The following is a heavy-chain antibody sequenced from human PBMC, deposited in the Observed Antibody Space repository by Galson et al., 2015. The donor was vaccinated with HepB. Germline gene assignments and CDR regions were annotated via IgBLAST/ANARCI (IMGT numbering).Heavy chain of an antibody. Sequence: SVKVSCKASGYTFNNYGINWVRQAPGQGLEWMGWISVYNGNTNYAQKFQHRATMTTDTSTSTAYLEVRSLRFDDTAVYYCARDHLRFLEWLSTDYSYYYYMDVGGKGATVTVSS. CDR1: GYTFNNYG. J-gene: IGHJ6*03. D-gene: IGHD3-3*01. V-gene: IGHV1-18*01. CDR2: ISVYNGNT. CDR3: ARDHLRFLEWLSTDYSYYYYMDV.